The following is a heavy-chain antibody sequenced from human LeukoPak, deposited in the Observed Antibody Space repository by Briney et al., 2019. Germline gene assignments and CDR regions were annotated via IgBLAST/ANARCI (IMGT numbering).Heavy chain of an antibody. J-gene: IGHJ4*02. V-gene: IGHV1-18*01. CDR2: ISAYNGDT. Sequence: ASVKVSCKASVYTFSNYAISWVRQAPGQGLEWMGWISAYNGDTNFAQKFQGRVTLTTDTSTSTAYMELRSLRSDDTAVYYCARAPQQLASRVDFWGQGTLVTVSS. D-gene: IGHD6-13*01. CDR3: ARAPQQLASRVDF. CDR1: VYTFSNYA.